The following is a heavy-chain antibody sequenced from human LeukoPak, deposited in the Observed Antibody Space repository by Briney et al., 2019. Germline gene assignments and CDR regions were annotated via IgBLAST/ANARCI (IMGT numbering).Heavy chain of an antibody. J-gene: IGHJ4*02. Sequence: PGGSLRLSCAASGFTFSSYSMNWVRQAPGKRLEWVANIKQDGSEKYYVDSLKGRFTISRDNAKNSLYLQMNSLRVEDTAVYYCVRGQTVMTFDYWGQGTPVTVSS. CDR2: IKQDGSEK. CDR1: GFTFSSYS. CDR3: VRGQTVMTFDY. D-gene: IGHD4-11*01. V-gene: IGHV3-7*01.